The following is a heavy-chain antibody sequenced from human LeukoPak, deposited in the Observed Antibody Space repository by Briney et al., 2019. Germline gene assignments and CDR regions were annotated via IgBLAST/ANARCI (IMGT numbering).Heavy chain of an antibody. V-gene: IGHV3-7*01. Sequence: PGGSLRLSCAASRFTFSSYWMSWVRQAPGKGLEWVANINQDGSEKNYVDSVRGRFTISRDNAKNSLYLQMNSLRAEDTAVYYCAELGITMIGGVWGKGTTVTISS. CDR2: INQDGSEK. CDR1: RFTFSSYW. D-gene: IGHD3-10*02. CDR3: AELGITMIGGV. J-gene: IGHJ6*04.